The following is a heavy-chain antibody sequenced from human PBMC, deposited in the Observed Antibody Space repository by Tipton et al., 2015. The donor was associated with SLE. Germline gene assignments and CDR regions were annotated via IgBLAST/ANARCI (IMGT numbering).Heavy chain of an antibody. CDR3: ARDLAIFGVVPFNYMDI. D-gene: IGHD3-3*01. J-gene: IGHJ6*03. Sequence: TLSLTCTVSGASISGGGYSWNWIRQPPGKGLEWIGYIYHSGTTYYNPSLKSRVTLSVDRSKNQFSLNLRSVTAADTAVYYCARDLAIFGVVPFNYMDIWGKGTTVTVSS. V-gene: IGHV4-30-2*01. CDR2: IYHSGTT. CDR1: GASISGGGYS.